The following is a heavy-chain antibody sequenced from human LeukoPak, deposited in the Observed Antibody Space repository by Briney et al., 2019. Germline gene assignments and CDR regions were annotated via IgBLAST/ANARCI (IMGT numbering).Heavy chain of an antibody. V-gene: IGHV3-21*01. J-gene: IGHJ4*02. CDR3: ARGLGGDSSGYYYGY. D-gene: IGHD3-22*01. Sequence: GGSLRLSCAASGFTFSSYSMNWVSQAPGKGLEWVSSISSSSSYIYYADSVKGRFTISRDNAKNSLYLQMNSLRAEDTAVYYCARGLGGDSSGYYYGYWGQGTLVTVSS. CDR2: ISSSSSYI. CDR1: GFTFSSYS.